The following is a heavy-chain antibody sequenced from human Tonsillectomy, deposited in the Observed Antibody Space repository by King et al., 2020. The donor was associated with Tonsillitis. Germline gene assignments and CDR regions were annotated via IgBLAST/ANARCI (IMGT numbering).Heavy chain of an antibody. J-gene: IGHJ4*02. CDR1: GFTFSTDW. CDR3: AGGSGWLIDY. D-gene: IGHD6-19*01. V-gene: IGHV3-7*01. Sequence: VQLVESGGGLVQPGGSLRLSCAASGFTFSTDWMNWVRQAPGKGLEWVANREKDGSEKNYVDSVRGRFTISRDNAKNSLYLQMNSLRAEDTAVYYCAGGSGWLIDYWGQGTVVTVSS. CDR2: REKDGSEK.